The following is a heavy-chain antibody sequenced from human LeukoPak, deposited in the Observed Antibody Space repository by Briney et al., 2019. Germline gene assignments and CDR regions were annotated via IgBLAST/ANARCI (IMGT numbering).Heavy chain of an antibody. J-gene: IGHJ4*02. D-gene: IGHD3-10*01. CDR2: ISSDSRTI. CDR3: ARYGSGTSYITNYFDY. Sequence: PGRSLRLSCAASGFTFSSYGMNWVRQAPGKGLEWVSYISSDSRTIYYADSVKGRFTISRDNAKNSLYLQMKSLRDEDTAVYYCARYGSGTSYITNYFDYWGQGTLVTVSS. CDR1: GFTFSSYG. V-gene: IGHV3-48*02.